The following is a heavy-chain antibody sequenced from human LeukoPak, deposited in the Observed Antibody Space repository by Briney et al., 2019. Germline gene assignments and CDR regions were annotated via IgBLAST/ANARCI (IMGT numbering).Heavy chain of an antibody. CDR3: AKGGYYDSSGHLGY. CDR2: ISGSGGST. CDR1: GFTFSDYY. D-gene: IGHD3-22*01. J-gene: IGHJ4*02. V-gene: IGHV3-23*01. Sequence: GGSLRLSCVVSGFTFSDYYMSWVRQAPGKGLEWVSAISGSGGSTYYADSVKGRFTISRDNSKNTLYLQMNSLRAEDTAVYYCAKGGYYDSSGHLGYWGQGTLVTVSS.